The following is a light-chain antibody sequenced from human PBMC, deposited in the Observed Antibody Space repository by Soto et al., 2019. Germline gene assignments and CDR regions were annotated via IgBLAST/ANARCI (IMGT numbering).Light chain of an antibody. CDR2: GAS. CDR3: QQYNQWSSIT. Sequence: EIVMTQSPGTLSALPGQSATLPCRASQSVGTNLAWYQQKPGQAPRLLIYGASTRATGIPVRFSGSGSGTEFTLTISSLQSDDFAVYYCQQYNQWSSITFGQGTRLE. J-gene: IGKJ5*01. CDR1: QSVGTN. V-gene: IGKV3-15*01.